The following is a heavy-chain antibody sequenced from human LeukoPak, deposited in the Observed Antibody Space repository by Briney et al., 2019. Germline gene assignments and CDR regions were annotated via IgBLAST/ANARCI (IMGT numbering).Heavy chain of an antibody. V-gene: IGHV4-4*07. CDR2: IYTSGST. D-gene: IGHD2-2*01. CDR3: AGCTSCFWFDP. CDR1: GGPISSYY. Sequence: PSETLSLTCTVSGGPISSYYWSWIRQPAGKGLEWIGRIYTSGSTNYNPSLKSRVTMSVDTSKNQFSLKLSSVTAADTAVYYCAGCTSCFWFDPWGQGTLVTVSS. J-gene: IGHJ5*02.